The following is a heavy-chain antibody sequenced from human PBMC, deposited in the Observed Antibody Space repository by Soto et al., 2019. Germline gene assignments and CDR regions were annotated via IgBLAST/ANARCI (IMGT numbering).Heavy chain of an antibody. CDR3: ARHWHYDIWTGYYSVGMDV. J-gene: IGHJ6*02. V-gene: IGHV5-10-1*01. D-gene: IGHD3-9*01. CDR2: IDPSDSYT. Sequence: GESLNISCKGSGYRFTSYWISWVRQMPGKGLEWMGRIDPSDSYTNYSPSFQGHVTISADKSISTAYLQWSSLKASDTAMYYCARHWHYDIWTGYYSVGMDVWGQGTTVTV. CDR1: GYRFTSYW.